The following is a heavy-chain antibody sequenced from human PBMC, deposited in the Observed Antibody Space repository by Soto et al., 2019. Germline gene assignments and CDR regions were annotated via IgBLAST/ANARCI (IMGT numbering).Heavy chain of an antibody. Sequence: PGGSLRLSCAASGFTFSSYAMSWVRQAPGKGLEWVSAISAGAVATTYADSVKGRFTISRDNSKNTLYLQMNSLRAEDTAVYYCAKGRESSGSYRPFDYWGQGALVTVSS. J-gene: IGHJ4*02. CDR1: GFTFSSYA. D-gene: IGHD3-22*01. CDR2: ISAGAVAT. V-gene: IGHV3-23*01. CDR3: AKGRESSGSYRPFDY.